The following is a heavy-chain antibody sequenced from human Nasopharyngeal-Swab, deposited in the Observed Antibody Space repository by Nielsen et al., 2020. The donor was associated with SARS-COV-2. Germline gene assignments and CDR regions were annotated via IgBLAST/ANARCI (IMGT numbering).Heavy chain of an antibody. CDR3: TSNTYYDFWSGDGFDY. D-gene: IGHD3-3*01. V-gene: IGHV3-49*02. Sequence: RQAPGKGLEWVGFIRSKAYGGTTEYAASVKGRFTISRDDSKSIAYLQMNSLKTEDTAVYYCTSNTYYDFWSGDGFDYWGQGTLVTVSS. J-gene: IGHJ4*02. CDR2: IRSKAYGGTT.